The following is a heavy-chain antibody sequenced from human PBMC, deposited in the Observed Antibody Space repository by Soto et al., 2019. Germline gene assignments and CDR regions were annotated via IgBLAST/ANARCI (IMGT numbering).Heavy chain of an antibody. D-gene: IGHD3-10*02. Sequence: GYIYYSGSTYYNPSLKSRVTISVDTSKNQFSLKLSSVTAADTAVYYCAIFFFQAEDGIRDVRSVSAFLLNRSSDL. CDR3: AIFFFQAEDGIRDVRSVSAFLLNRSSDL. CDR2: IYYSGST. V-gene: IGHV4-31*02. J-gene: IGHJ2*01.